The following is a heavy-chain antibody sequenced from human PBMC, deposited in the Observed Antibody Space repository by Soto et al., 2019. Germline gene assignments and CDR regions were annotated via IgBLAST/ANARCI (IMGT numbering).Heavy chain of an antibody. D-gene: IGHD3-9*01. CDR1: GFTFDDYA. J-gene: IGHJ4*02. CDR3: AKDGNYDILTCYSPPFDY. CDR2: INWNSGSI. Sequence: EVQLVESGGGLVQPGRSLRLSCAASGFTFDDYAMHWVRQAPGKGLEWVSGINWNSGSIGYAESVKGRFTISRDNAKNSLYLQMNSLRAEDTALYYCAKDGNYDILTCYSPPFDYWGQGTLVTVSS. V-gene: IGHV3-9*01.